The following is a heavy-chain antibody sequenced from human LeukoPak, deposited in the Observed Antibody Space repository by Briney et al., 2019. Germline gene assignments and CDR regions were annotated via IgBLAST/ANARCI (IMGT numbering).Heavy chain of an antibody. CDR3: AGVPRLVENWFDP. V-gene: IGHV1-69*13. Sequence: ASVKVSCKASGGTFSSYAISWVRQAPGQGLEWMGGIIPIFGTANYAQKFQGRVTITADESTSTAYMELSSLRSEDTAVYYCAGVPRLVENWFDPWGQGTLVTVSS. D-gene: IGHD2-15*01. J-gene: IGHJ5*02. CDR2: IIPIFGTA. CDR1: GGTFSSYA.